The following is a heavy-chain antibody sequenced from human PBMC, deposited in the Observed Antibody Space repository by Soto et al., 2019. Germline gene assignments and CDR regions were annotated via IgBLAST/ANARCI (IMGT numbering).Heavy chain of an antibody. J-gene: IGHJ4*02. V-gene: IGHV4-34*01. D-gene: IGHD1-26*01. Sequence: WTWIRQPPGKGLEWIGEISHGGIVNYNPSLNSRVTIYVDMSKKQFSLKMTSVTAADTAVYYCAIPQRERRDFDYWGQGTLVTVSS. CDR3: AIPQRERRDFDY. CDR2: ISHGGIV.